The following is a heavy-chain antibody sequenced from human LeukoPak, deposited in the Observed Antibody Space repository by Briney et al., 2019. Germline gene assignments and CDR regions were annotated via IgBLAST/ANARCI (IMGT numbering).Heavy chain of an antibody. CDR3: ARGAPPDS. V-gene: IGHV4-31*03. Sequence: SSQTLSLTCIVSGASFNTGDYYWNWIRQHPGKGLEWIGYIYNSGSTYYNPSLKSRVTISVDTSKNHFSLRLTSVTAADSAVYYCARGAPPDSWGQGTLVTVPS. CDR2: IYNSGST. J-gene: IGHJ4*02. CDR1: GASFNTGDYY.